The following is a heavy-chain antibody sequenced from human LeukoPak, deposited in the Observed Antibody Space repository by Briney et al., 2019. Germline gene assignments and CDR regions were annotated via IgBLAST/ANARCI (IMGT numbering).Heavy chain of an antibody. CDR1: GFTVSSNY. J-gene: IGHJ6*02. CDR3: ASYLGGYYYGMDV. Sequence: GGSLRLSCAASGFTVSSNYMSWVRQAPGKGLEWVSVIYSGGSTYYADSVKGRFTISRDNSKNTPYLQMNSLRAEDTAVYYCASYLGGYYYGMDVWGQGTTVTVSS. V-gene: IGHV3-53*01. D-gene: IGHD2-15*01. CDR2: IYSGGST.